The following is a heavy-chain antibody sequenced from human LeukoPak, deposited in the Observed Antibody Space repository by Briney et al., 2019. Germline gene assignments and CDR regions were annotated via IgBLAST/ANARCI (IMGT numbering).Heavy chain of an antibody. D-gene: IGHD4/OR15-4a*01. J-gene: IGHJ3*01. CDR1: GGSISSYY. CDR3: ARVGGLTEDFDV. Sequence: SETLSLTCTVSGGSISSYYWSWIRQPPGKGLEWVGYVDYVGTTNYNPSLKSRVTISVDTSKNQYSLELSSVTPADTAVYYCARVGGLTEDFDVWGQGTMVIVSS. CDR2: VDYVGTT. V-gene: IGHV4-59*01.